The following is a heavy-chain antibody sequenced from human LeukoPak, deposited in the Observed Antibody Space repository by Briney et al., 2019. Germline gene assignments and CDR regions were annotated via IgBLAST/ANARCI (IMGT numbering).Heavy chain of an antibody. CDR2: IYPGDSDT. CDR1: GYSFTSYW. D-gene: IGHD6-19*01. J-gene: IGHJ3*02. Sequence: GESLKISCKGSGYSFTSYWIGWVRQMPGKGLEWMGIIYPGDSDTRYSPSFQGQVTISADKSISTAYLQWSSLKASDTAMYYCARHARYSSGWFPDAFDIWGQGTTVTVSS. CDR3: ARHARYSSGWFPDAFDI. V-gene: IGHV5-51*01.